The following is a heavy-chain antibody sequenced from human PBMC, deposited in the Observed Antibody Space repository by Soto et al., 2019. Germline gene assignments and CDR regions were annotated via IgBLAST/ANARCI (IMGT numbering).Heavy chain of an antibody. CDR1: GYTFTSYG. Sequence: ASVKVYCKASGYTFTSYGISWVRQAPGQGLEWMGWISAYNGNTNYAQKLQGRVTMTTDTSTSTAYMELRSLRSDDTAVYYCARVIYCGGHCGWFDPWGQGTLVTVSS. CDR3: ARVIYCGGHCGWFDP. D-gene: IGHD2-21*02. J-gene: IGHJ5*02. CDR2: ISAYNGNT. V-gene: IGHV1-18*01.